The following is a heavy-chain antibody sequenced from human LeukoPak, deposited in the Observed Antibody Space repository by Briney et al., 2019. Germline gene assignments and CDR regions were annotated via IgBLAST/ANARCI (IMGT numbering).Heavy chain of an antibody. D-gene: IGHD5-24*01. CDR1: GFTFSSHS. J-gene: IGHJ4*02. Sequence: GGSLRLSCAASGFTFSSHSMNWVRQAPGKGVEWVSSIRRSGRNRFYADSVRGRVTISRDKAKNSLYLQMNSLRGDDTAVYYCAREMSTIQDLDYWGRGTLVTVSS. CDR2: IRRSGRNR. V-gene: IGHV3-21*01. CDR3: AREMSTIQDLDY.